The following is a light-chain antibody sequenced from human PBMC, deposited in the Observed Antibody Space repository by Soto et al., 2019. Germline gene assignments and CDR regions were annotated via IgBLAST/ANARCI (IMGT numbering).Light chain of an antibody. V-gene: IGKV1-39*01. CDR1: QSISSY. Sequence: DIQMTQSPSSLSASVGDRVTITCRAGQSISSYLNWYQQKPGKAPKLLIYAASSLQSGVPSRFSGSGSGTDFTLTISSLQPEDFATYYCQQSYSTSWAFGQGTRWIS. J-gene: IGKJ1*01. CDR2: AAS. CDR3: QQSYSTSWA.